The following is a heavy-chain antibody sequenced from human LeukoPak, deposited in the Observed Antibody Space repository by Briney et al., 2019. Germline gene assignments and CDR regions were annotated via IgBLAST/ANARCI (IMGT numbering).Heavy chain of an antibody. CDR3: ARVLNYYDNSGYFYFFDY. Sequence: SETLSLTCSVSGASISTSGHYWSWIRQHPGKGLDWIGYIYYSGDTHYNASLRSRVSISVDTSQSQFSPKLSSVTAADTAVYYCARVLNYYDNSGYFYFFDYWGQGTPVTVSS. CDR1: GASISTSGHY. J-gene: IGHJ4*02. CDR2: IYYSGDT. V-gene: IGHV4-31*03. D-gene: IGHD3-22*01.